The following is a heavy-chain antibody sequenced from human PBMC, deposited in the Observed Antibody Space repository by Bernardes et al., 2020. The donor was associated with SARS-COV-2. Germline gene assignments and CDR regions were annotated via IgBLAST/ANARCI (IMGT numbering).Heavy chain of an antibody. J-gene: IGHJ5*02. CDR3: ARDRRFGELGSWFDP. CDR1: EYTFTGYY. V-gene: IGHV1-2*02. D-gene: IGHD3-10*01. Sequence: ASVKVSCEASEYTFTGYYIHWVRQAPGQGLEWMGWINPNSGGTKYAQKFQGRVTLTRDTSITTVYMELSRLTSDDTAVYFCARDRRFGELGSWFDPWGQGTLDTVSS. CDR2: INPNSGGT.